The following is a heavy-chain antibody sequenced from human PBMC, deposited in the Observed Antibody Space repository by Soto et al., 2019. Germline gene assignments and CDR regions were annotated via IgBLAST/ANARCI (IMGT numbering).Heavy chain of an antibody. D-gene: IGHD7-27*01. V-gene: IGHV3-21*01. Sequence: GGSLRLSCISSGFTFRTYTMNWVRQAPGKGLEWVSGIRGFSPYTSYADSVKGRFTISRDNSKSTLYLQVDSLRPEDAAVYYCARDPKTSGGQHWAFNYFDSWGQGTLVTVSS. CDR2: IRGFSPYT. CDR1: GFTFRTYT. CDR3: ARDPKTSGGQHWAFNYFDS. J-gene: IGHJ4*02.